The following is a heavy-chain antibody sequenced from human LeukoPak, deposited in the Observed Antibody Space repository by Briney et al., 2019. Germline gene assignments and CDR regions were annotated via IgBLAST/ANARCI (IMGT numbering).Heavy chain of an antibody. J-gene: IGHJ6*02. CDR3: ASPGSTVTKYYYYGMDV. V-gene: IGHV4-59*01. CDR2: IYYSGST. D-gene: IGHD4-17*01. CDR1: GGSISSYY. Sequence: SETLSLTCTVSGGSISSYYWSWIRQPPGKGLEWIGYIYYSGSTNYNPSLKSRVTISVDTSKNQFSLKLSSVTAADTAVYYCASPGSTVTKYYYYGMDVWGQGTTVTVSS.